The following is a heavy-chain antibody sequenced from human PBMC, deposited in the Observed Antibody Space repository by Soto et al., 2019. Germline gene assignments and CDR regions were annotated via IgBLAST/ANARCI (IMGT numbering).Heavy chain of an antibody. D-gene: IGHD2-2*02. V-gene: IGHV4-39*01. J-gene: IGHJ3*02. CDR2: IYYSGST. CDR3: ARPILGPTDAFDI. Sequence: PSETLSLTCTVSGGSISSSSYYWGWIRQPPGKGLEWIGSIYYSGSTYYNPSLKSRVTISVDTSKNQFSLKLSSVTAADTAVYYCARPILGPTDAFDIWGQGTMVTVSS. CDR1: GGSISSSSYY.